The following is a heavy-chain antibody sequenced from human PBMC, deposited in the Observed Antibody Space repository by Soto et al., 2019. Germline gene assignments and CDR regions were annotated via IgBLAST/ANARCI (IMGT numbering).Heavy chain of an antibody. CDR3: SQRSELYPGFDR. CDR2: IGDSGSDT. Sequence: EVQLLESGGGLVQPGGSLRLSCAASGFSFSRYAMSWVRQAPGKGLEWVSAIGDSGSDTYYADSVKGRFTISRDNSKNSLYLQMISLRAEDTALYYCSQRSELYPGFDRWGQGSLVTVSS. D-gene: IGHD1-7*01. CDR1: GFSFSRYA. V-gene: IGHV3-23*01. J-gene: IGHJ4*02.